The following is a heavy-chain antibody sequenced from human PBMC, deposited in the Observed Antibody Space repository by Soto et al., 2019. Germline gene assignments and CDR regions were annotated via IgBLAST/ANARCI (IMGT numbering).Heavy chain of an antibody. J-gene: IGHJ4*02. CDR3: ARDGSGIFGYIYFDY. D-gene: IGHD3-10*01. CDR2: INPNSGGT. Sequence: QVQLVQSGAEVKKPGASVKVSCKASGYTFTGYYMHWVRQAPGQGLEWMGWINPNSGGTNYAQKFQGRVTMTRDPSISTAYMELSRLRSDDTAVYYCARDGSGIFGYIYFDYWGQGTLVTVSS. V-gene: IGHV1-2*02. CDR1: GYTFTGYY.